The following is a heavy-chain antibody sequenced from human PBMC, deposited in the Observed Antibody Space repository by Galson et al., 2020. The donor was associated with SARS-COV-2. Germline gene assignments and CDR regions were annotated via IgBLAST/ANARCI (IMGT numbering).Heavy chain of an antibody. Sequence: SETLSLTCTVTGVSVSSDESYWSWIRQHPEKGLEWIGYIFYSGFTYYSPSFKSRLTMSLDTSKNQFSLRLNAVTAADTAIDYCANGLGGDYWGPGTSVTVSS. CDR3: ANGLGGDY. CDR1: GVSVSSDESY. D-gene: IGHD1-26*01. CDR2: IFYSGFT. V-gene: IGHV4-30-4*03. J-gene: IGHJ4*02.